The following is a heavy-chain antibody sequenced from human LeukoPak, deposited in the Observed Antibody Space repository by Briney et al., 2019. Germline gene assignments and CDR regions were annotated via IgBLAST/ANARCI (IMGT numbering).Heavy chain of an antibody. J-gene: IGHJ4*02. CDR2: IYYSGRT. V-gene: IGHV4-59*12. CDR3: ARGYDYIWGTFRSPPFFDY. CDR1: GGSISSYY. D-gene: IGHD3-16*02. Sequence: SETLSLTCTVSGGSISSYYWSWIRQPPGKGLEWIGYIYYSGRTYYNPSLNSRVTISRDTSKNQFSLKLTSMTAADTAVYFCARGYDYIWGTFRSPPFFDYWGQGTLVTVSS.